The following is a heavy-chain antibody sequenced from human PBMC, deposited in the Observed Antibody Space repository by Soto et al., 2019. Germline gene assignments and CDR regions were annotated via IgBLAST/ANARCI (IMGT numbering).Heavy chain of an antibody. Sequence: QVQLVESGGGVVQPGRSLRLSCAASGFTFSSYAMHWVRQAPGKGLEWVAVISYDGSNKYYADSVKGRFTISRDNSKNTLYLQMNSLRAEDTAVYYCARGTVRAVDIWGQGTMVTVSS. D-gene: IGHD4-4*01. CDR2: ISYDGSNK. V-gene: IGHV3-30-3*01. CDR3: ARGTVRAVDI. J-gene: IGHJ3*02. CDR1: GFTFSSYA.